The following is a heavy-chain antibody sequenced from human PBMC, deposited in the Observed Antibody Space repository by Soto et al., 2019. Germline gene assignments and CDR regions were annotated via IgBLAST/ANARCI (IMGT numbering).Heavy chain of an antibody. CDR1: VGSISSSSYY. Sequence: QLQLQESGPGLVKPSETLSLTCTVSVGSISSSSYYWGWIRQPPGKGLEWIGSIYYSGSTYYNPSLKRRVTISVDTSKNQFSLMLSSVTAADAAVYYCARTRELSFDYWGQGTLVTVSS. CDR2: IYYSGST. V-gene: IGHV4-39*01. D-gene: IGHD1-26*01. CDR3: ARTRELSFDY. J-gene: IGHJ4*02.